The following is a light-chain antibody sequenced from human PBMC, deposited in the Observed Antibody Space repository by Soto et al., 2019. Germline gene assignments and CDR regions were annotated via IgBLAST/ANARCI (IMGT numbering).Light chain of an antibody. CDR2: SSN. J-gene: IGLJ2*01. Sequence: QSALTQPPSASGTPGQRVTISCSGSSSNIGSNSVYWYQQLPGTAPKLLIYSSNQRPSGVPDRFSGSKSGTSASLAISGLRSEDEADYYCAAWDDSLSGPVFGGGTQLTVL. V-gene: IGLV1-47*02. CDR3: AAWDDSLSGPV. CDR1: SSNIGSNS.